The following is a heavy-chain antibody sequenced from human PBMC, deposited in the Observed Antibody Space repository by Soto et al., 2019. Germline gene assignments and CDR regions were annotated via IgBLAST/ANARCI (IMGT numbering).Heavy chain of an antibody. CDR1: GGSISSSNW. Sequence: PSDTLSLTCAVSGGSISSSNWWSWVRQPPGKGLEWIGEIYHSGSTNYNPSLKSRVTISVDKSKNQFSLKLSSVTAADTAVYYCAREGLSSSWYEETWYFDLWGRGTLVTVSS. CDR3: AREGLSSSWYEETWYFDL. CDR2: IYHSGST. D-gene: IGHD6-13*01. J-gene: IGHJ2*01. V-gene: IGHV4-4*02.